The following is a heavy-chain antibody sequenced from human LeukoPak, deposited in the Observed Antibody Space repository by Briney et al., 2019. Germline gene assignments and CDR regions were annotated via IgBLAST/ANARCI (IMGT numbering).Heavy chain of an antibody. CDR1: GYTFTSYG. CDR2: ISAYNGNT. D-gene: IGHD3-22*01. Sequence: ASVTVSCKASGYTFTSYGISWVRQAPGQGLEWMGWISAYNGNTNYAQKLQGRVTMTTDTSTSTAYMELRSLRSDDTAVYYCARTYYYDSSGYQIPIPMDVWGQGTTVTVSS. V-gene: IGHV1-18*01. J-gene: IGHJ6*02. CDR3: ARTYYYDSSGYQIPIPMDV.